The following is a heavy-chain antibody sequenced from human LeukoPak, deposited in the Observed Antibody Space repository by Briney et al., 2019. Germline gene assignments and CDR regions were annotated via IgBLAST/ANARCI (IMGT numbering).Heavy chain of an antibody. CDR3: VQSAGFDWLSPLDAFDI. J-gene: IGHJ3*02. D-gene: IGHD3-9*01. Sequence: GGSLRLSCSASGFTFSRYAMHWVRQAPGKGLEYVSAISSSGGSTYYADSVKGRFTISRDNSKDKLYLHMSRLRAEDTTVYYCVQSAGFDWLSPLDAFDIWGQGTMVTVSS. V-gene: IGHV3-64D*06. CDR1: GFTFSRYA. CDR2: ISSSGGST.